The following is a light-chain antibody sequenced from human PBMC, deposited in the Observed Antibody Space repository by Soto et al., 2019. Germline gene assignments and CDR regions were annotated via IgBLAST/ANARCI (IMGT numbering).Light chain of an antibody. Sequence: EIVLTQSPGTLSLSPGERATLSRRASQSVSNRYLAWYQQKPGQAPRLLISGASSRATGIPDRFSGSGSGTDFTLTISRLEPEDFAVYYCQQYGSSPPITFGQGTRLEIK. V-gene: IGKV3-20*01. CDR1: QSVSNRY. J-gene: IGKJ5*01. CDR3: QQYGSSPPIT. CDR2: GAS.